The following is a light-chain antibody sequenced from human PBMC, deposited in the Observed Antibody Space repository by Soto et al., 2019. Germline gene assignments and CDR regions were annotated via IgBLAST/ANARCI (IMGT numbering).Light chain of an antibody. V-gene: IGKV1-5*03. CDR3: QQYKTYWT. CDR1: QSVSSW. J-gene: IGKJ1*01. Sequence: DIHMTPPPSTLSGSVGDRVTITCRASQSVSSWLAWFQQKPGKAPKLLIYKASNLQSGVSSRFSGGGSGTEFTLTISSLQPDDFATYYCQQYKTYWTFGPGTKVDIK. CDR2: KAS.